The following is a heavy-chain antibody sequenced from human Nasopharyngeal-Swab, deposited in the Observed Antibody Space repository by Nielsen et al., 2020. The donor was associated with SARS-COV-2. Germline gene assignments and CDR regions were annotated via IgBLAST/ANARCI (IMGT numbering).Heavy chain of an antibody. V-gene: IGHV4-59*01. CDR2: IYYSGST. J-gene: IGHJ6*03. D-gene: IGHD3-22*01. Sequence: RQAPGKGLEWIGYIYYSGSTNYNPSLKSRVTILVDTSKNQFSLKLSSVAAADTAVYCCARVGTYYYDSSGHLNYYYYYYMDVWGKGTTVTVSS. CDR3: ARVGTYYYDSSGHLNYYYYYYMDV.